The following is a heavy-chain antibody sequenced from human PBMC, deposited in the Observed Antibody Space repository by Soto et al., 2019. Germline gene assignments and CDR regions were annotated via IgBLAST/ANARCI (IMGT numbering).Heavy chain of an antibody. CDR1: GFTFSAYS. D-gene: IGHD5-18*01. Sequence: EVQLVESGGGLVQPGGSLRLSCAASGFTFSAYSMNWFRQAPGKGLEWVSYISSGITSIYYTDSVKGRFTVSIDNAKNSLYLQLNSLRAEDTALYFCARGDHTNSFLLQHWGQGTLVIVSS. J-gene: IGHJ1*01. CDR2: ISSGITSI. V-gene: IGHV3-48*01. CDR3: ARGDHTNSFLLQH.